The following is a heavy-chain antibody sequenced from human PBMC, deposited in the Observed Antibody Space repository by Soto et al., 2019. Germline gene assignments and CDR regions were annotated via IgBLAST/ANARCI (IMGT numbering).Heavy chain of an antibody. CDR1: GFTFSSYA. CDR2: ISYDGSSK. D-gene: IGHD6-6*01. V-gene: IGHV3-30-3*01. Sequence: GSLRLSCAASGFTFSSYAMHWVRQAPGKGLEWVAVISYDGSSKYYADSVKGRFTISRDNSKNTLYLQMNSLRAEYTAVYYCARDLVYSSSSARGYWGQGTLVTVSS. CDR3: ARDLVYSSSSARGY. J-gene: IGHJ4*02.